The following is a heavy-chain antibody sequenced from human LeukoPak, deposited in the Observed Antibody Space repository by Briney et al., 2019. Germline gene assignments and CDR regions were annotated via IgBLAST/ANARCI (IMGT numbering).Heavy chain of an antibody. CDR3: ARVTILVATGTDWFDP. J-gene: IGHJ5*02. CDR2: ISAYNGNT. V-gene: IGHV1-18*01. D-gene: IGHD2-8*02. Sequence: ASVRVSCKASGYTFTSYSVSWVRQAPGQGPEWMGWISAYNGNTNYAQKLQGRVTMTTDTSTSTAYMELRSLRSDDTAVYYCARVTILVATGTDWFDPWGQGTLVTVSS. CDR1: GYTFTSYS.